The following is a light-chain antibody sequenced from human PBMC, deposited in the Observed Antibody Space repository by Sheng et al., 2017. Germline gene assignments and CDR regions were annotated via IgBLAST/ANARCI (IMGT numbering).Light chain of an antibody. CDR3: QQYGSSPPWT. V-gene: IGKV3-20*01. CDR1: QSVSNNY. Sequence: ELVLTQSPGTLALSPGGRATLSCRASQSVSNNYLAWYQQKPGQAPRLLIYGASTRATGIPARFSGSGSGTDFTLTISRLEPEDFAVYYCQQYGSSPPWTFGQGTKVEIK. J-gene: IGKJ1*01. CDR2: GAS.